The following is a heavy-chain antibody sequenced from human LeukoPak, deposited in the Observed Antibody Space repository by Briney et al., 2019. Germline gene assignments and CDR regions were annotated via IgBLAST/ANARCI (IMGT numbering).Heavy chain of an antibody. D-gene: IGHD1-20*01. CDR3: ARPYNWNGILGWFDP. CDR2: IYPGDSDT. V-gene: IGHV5-51*01. J-gene: IGHJ5*02. Sequence: TGESLKISCKGSGYSFTSYWIGWVRQMPGKGLEWMGIIYPGDSDTRYSPSFQGQVTISADKSISTAYLQWSSLKASDTAMYHCARPYNWNGILGWFDPWGQGTLVTVSS. CDR1: GYSFTSYW.